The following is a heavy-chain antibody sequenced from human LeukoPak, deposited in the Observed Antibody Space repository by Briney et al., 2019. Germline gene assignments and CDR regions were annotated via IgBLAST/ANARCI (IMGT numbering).Heavy chain of an antibody. V-gene: IGHV4-59*01. Sequence: SETLSLTCTVSGGSISSYYWSWIRQPPGKGLEWIGYIYYSGSTNYNPSLKSRVTISVDTSKNQFSLKLSSVTAADTAVYYCAKAGNRYSSSWYFRTNWFDPWGQGTLVIVSS. J-gene: IGHJ5*02. CDR2: IYYSGST. CDR1: GGSISSYY. CDR3: AKAGNRYSSSWYFRTNWFDP. D-gene: IGHD6-13*01.